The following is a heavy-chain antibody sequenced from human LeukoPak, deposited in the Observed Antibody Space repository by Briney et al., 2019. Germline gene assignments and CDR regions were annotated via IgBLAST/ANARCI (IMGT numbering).Heavy chain of an antibody. D-gene: IGHD6-19*01. V-gene: IGHV1-2*02. Sequence: ASVKVSCKASGFTFTGYYMHWVRQAPGQGLEWMGWINPNSGGTNYAQKFQGRVTMTRDTSITTAYMELSRLRSDDTAVYYCAREVNSGGNWFDPWGQGTLVTVSS. CDR1: GFTFTGYY. CDR2: INPNSGGT. J-gene: IGHJ5*02. CDR3: AREVNSGGNWFDP.